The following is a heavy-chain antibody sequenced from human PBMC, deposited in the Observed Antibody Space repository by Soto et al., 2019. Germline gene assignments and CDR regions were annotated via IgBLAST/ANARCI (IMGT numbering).Heavy chain of an antibody. CDR1: GFTFSSYA. CDR3: AKGAPPDIVVVPAAMQAFDY. CDR2: ISGSGGST. V-gene: IGHV3-23*01. Sequence: EVQLLESGGGLVQPGGSLRLSCAASGFTFSSYAMSWVRQAPGKGLEWVSAISGSGGSTYYADSVKGRFTIPRDNSKNTLYLKMNSLRAEDTAVYYCAKGAPPDIVVVPAAMQAFDYWGQGTLVTVSS. D-gene: IGHD2-2*01. J-gene: IGHJ4*02.